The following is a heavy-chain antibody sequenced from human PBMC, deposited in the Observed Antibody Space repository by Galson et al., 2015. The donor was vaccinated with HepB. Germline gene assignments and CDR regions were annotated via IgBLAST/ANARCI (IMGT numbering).Heavy chain of an antibody. CDR1: GFSLSTSGMC. D-gene: IGHD6-13*01. CDR3: ARSDSSSFAYGMDV. Sequence: ALVKPTQTLTLTCTFSGFSLSTSGMCVNWIRPPPGKALEWLALIDWDDDKYYSTSLKTRLTISKDTSKNQVVLTMTNMDPVDTATYYCARSDSSSFAYGMDVWGQGTTVTVSS. CDR2: IDWDDDK. V-gene: IGHV2-70*01. J-gene: IGHJ6*02.